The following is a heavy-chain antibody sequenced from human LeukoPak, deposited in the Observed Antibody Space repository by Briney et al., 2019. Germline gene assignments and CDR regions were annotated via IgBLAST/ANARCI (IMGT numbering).Heavy chain of an antibody. Sequence: GRSLRLSCAASGFTFSGYGMHWVRQAPGKGLEWVAVISYDGSNKYYADSVKGRFTISRDNSKNTLYLQMNSLRAEDTAVYYCAKDPYSSSWLIDYWGQGTLVTVSS. CDR1: GFTFSGYG. D-gene: IGHD6-13*01. V-gene: IGHV3-30*18. CDR3: AKDPYSSSWLIDY. J-gene: IGHJ4*02. CDR2: ISYDGSNK.